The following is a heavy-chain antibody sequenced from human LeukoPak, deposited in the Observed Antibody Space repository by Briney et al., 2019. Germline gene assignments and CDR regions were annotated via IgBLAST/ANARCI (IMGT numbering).Heavy chain of an antibody. CDR1: GFTFSSYW. CDR3: ARDSGQGSGSYYSPDY. CDR2: IKQDGSEK. D-gene: IGHD3-10*01. V-gene: IGHV3-7*01. J-gene: IGHJ4*02. Sequence: GGPLRLSCAASGFTFSSYWMSWVRQAPGKGLEWVANIKQDGSEKYYVDSVKGRFTISRDNAKTSLYLQMHSLRAEDTAVYYCARDSGQGSGSYYSPDYWGQGTLVTVSS.